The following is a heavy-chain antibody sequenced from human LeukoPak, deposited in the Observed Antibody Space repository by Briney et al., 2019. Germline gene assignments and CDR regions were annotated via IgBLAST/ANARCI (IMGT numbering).Heavy chain of an antibody. D-gene: IGHD6-19*01. J-gene: IGHJ4*02. CDR2: IYYSGST. Sequence: PSETLSLTCTVSGGSISSSSYYWGWIRQPPGKGLEWIGSIYYSGSTYYNPSLKSRVTISVDTSKNQFSLKLSSVTAADTAVYYCATSTRGAGYFVYWGQGTLVTVSS. CDR1: GGSISSSSYY. V-gene: IGHV4-39*07. CDR3: ATSTRGAGYFVY.